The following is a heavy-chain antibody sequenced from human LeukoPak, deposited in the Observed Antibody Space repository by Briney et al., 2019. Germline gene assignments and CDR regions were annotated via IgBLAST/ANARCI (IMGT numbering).Heavy chain of an antibody. CDR1: GGSISSGDYY. CDR3: AREPLGYCSSTSCPPDY. J-gene: IGHJ4*02. D-gene: IGHD2-2*01. V-gene: IGHV4-30-4*08. CDR2: IYYSGST. Sequence: PSETLSLTCTVSGGSISSGDYYWSWIRQPPGKGLEWIGYIYYSGSTYYNQSLKSRVTISVDTSKNQFSLKLSSVTAADTAVYYCAREPLGYCSSTSCPPDYWGQGTLVTVSS.